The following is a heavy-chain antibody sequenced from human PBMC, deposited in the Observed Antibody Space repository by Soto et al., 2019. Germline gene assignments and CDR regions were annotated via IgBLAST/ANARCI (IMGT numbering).Heavy chain of an antibody. CDR3: ARPLLPAYYYYGMDV. Sequence: GGSLRLSCAASGFTFSSYEMNWVRQAPGKGLEWVSYISSSGSTIYYADSVKGRFTISRDNAKNSLYLQMNSLRAEDTAVYYCARPLLPAYYYYGMDVWGQGTTVTVS. CDR1: GFTFSSYE. J-gene: IGHJ6*02. V-gene: IGHV3-48*03. CDR2: ISSSGSTI.